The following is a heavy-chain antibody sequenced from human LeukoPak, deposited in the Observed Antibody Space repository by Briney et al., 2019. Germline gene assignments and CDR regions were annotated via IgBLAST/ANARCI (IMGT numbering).Heavy chain of an antibody. Sequence: PSETLSLTCAVYGGSFSGYYWSWIRQPPGKGLEWIGEINNSGSTNYNPSLKSRVTISVDTSKHQFSLKLSSVTAADTAVYYCARGRSIVDIVATISFGFDYWGQGTLVTVSS. V-gene: IGHV4-34*01. CDR1: GGSFSGYY. CDR3: ARGRSIVDIVATISFGFDY. CDR2: INNSGST. J-gene: IGHJ4*02. D-gene: IGHD5-12*01.